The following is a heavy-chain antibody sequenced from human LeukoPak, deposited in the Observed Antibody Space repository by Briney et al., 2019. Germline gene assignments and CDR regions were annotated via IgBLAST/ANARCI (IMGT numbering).Heavy chain of an antibody. Sequence: GGSLRLSCAASGFTFSNYAMIWVRQAPGKGLECVSAITGSGGNTYYADSVKGRFTISRDNSKNTVFLQINSLRAEDTAVYYCAKWGDYDVLTGYYVSDYWGQGTLVTVSS. D-gene: IGHD3-9*01. CDR1: GFTFSNYA. V-gene: IGHV3-23*01. CDR3: AKWGDYDVLTGYYVSDY. CDR2: ITGSGGNT. J-gene: IGHJ4*02.